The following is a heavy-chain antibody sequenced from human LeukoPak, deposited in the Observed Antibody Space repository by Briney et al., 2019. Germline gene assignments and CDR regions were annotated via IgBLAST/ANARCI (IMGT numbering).Heavy chain of an antibody. V-gene: IGHV4-59*01. CDR2: IYYSGST. J-gene: IGHJ5*02. CDR1: GGSISSYY. D-gene: IGHD6-13*01. CDR3: ARGGGSSSGYLDWFDP. Sequence: SETLSLTCTVSGGSISSYYWSWIRQPPGKGLEWIGYIYYSGSTNYNPSLKSRVTISVDTSKNQFSLKLSSVTAADTAVYYCARGGGSSSGYLDWFDPWGQEPWSPSPQ.